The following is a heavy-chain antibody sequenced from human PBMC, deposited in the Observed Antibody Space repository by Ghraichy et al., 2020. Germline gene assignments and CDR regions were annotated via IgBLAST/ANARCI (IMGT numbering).Heavy chain of an antibody. D-gene: IGHD2-15*01. V-gene: IGHV4-31*03. J-gene: IGHJ5*02. CDR2: IYYSGST. Sequence: LSCTVSGGSISSGGYYWSWIRQHPGKGLEWIGYIYYSGSTYYNPSLKSRVTISVDTSKNQFSLKLSSVTAADTAVYYCARDRPLYCSGGSCSRGWFDPWGQGTLVTVSS. CDR3: ARDRPLYCSGGSCSRGWFDP. CDR1: GGSISSGGYY.